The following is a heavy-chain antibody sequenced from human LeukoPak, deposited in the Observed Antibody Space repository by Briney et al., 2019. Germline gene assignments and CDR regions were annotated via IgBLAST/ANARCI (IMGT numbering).Heavy chain of an antibody. CDR1: GFTFSSYS. V-gene: IGHV3-48*01. CDR3: AKVLFDP. J-gene: IGHJ5*02. Sequence: GGSLRLSCAASGFTFSSYSMNWVRQAPGKGLEWVSYISSSSSTIYYADSVKGRFTISRDNSKNTLSLQMNSLRAEDTALYYCAKVLFDPWGQGTLVTVSS. CDR2: ISSSSSTI.